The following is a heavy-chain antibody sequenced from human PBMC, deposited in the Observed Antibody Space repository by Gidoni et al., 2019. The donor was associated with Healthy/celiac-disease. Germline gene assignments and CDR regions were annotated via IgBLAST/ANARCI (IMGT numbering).Heavy chain of an antibody. Sequence: QVQLQESGPGLVKPSETLSLTCTVSGGSISSYYWSWIRQPPGKGLEWIGYIYYSGSTNYNPSLKSRVTISVDTSKNQFSLKLSSVTAADTAVYYCARSFRRRDAFDIWGQGTMVTVSS. D-gene: IGHD6-25*01. CDR1: GGSISSYY. CDR2: IYYSGST. CDR3: ARSFRRRDAFDI. J-gene: IGHJ3*02. V-gene: IGHV4-59*01.